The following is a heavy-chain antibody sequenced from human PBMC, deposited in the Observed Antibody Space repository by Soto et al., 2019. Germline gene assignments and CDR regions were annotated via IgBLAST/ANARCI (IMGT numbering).Heavy chain of an antibody. V-gene: IGHV3-23*01. J-gene: IGHJ6*03. Sequence: EVQLLESGGGLVQPGGSLRLSCAASGFTFRSYAMNWVRQAPGKGLEWVSAISGSGGSTYYAASVKGRFTSSRDDSKSTLFLKMNSLRAEDTAFYYCARDPEAAYGGYDSYDYCYMDVWGKGTTVIVSS. CDR1: GFTFRSYA. CDR2: ISGSGGST. D-gene: IGHD4-17*01. CDR3: ARDPEAAYGGYDSYDYCYMDV.